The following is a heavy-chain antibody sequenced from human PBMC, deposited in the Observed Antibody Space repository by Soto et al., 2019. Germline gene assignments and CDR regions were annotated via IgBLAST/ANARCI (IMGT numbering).Heavy chain of an antibody. V-gene: IGHV3-48*01. J-gene: IGHJ4*02. D-gene: IGHD3-9*01. Sequence: GGSLRLSCAASGVTFSSYGMNWVRQAPGKGLEWVSSISSSSSTIYYADSVKGRFTISRDNAKNSLYLQMNSLRAEDTAVYYCARDGPPLRYFDWLPFDYWGQGTLVTVSS. CDR1: GVTFSSYG. CDR3: ARDGPPLRYFDWLPFDY. CDR2: ISSSSSTI.